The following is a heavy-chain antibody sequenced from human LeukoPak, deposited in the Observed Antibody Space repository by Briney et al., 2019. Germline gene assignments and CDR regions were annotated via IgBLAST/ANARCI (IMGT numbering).Heavy chain of an antibody. CDR2: IYYSGST. V-gene: IGHV4-59*12. CDR3: ARDFMVRGVSYYYYYGMDV. J-gene: IGHJ6*02. Sequence: SETLSLTCTVSGGSISNYYWSWIRQPPGKGLEWIGYIYYSGSTNYNPSLKSRVTISVDTSNNQFSLKLSSVTAADTAVYYCARDFMVRGVSYYYYYGMDVWGQGTTVTVSS. CDR1: GGSISNYY. D-gene: IGHD3-10*01.